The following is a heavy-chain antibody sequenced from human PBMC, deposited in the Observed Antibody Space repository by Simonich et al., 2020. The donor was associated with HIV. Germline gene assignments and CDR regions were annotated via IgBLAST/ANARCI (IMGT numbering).Heavy chain of an antibody. CDR1: GYTFIVYY. J-gene: IGHJ4*02. CDR2: VDPEQDGT. Sequence: EVQLVQSGAEVKKPEATVKISCKLSGYTFIVYYIHWGQQVPGKGLEWCVLVDPEQDGTIYAEKFQGSLTITADTSPDIAYMELSSLRSEDTAVYYCATVGLRDGYNYYWGQGTLITVSS. V-gene: IGHV1-69-2*01. D-gene: IGHD1-1*01. CDR3: ATVGLRDGYNYY.